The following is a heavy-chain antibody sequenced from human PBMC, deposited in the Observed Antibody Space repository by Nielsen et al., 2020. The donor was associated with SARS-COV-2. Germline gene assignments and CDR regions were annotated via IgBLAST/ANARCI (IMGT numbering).Heavy chain of an antibody. V-gene: IGHV3-30*18. Sequence: GGFLRLSCAASGFTFSSYGMHWVRQAPGKGLEWVAVISYDGSNKYYADSVKGRFTISRDNSKNTLYLQMNSLRAEDTAVYYCAKARQYQLLWYWYFDLWGRGTLVTVSS. CDR1: GFTFSSYG. D-gene: IGHD2-2*01. CDR3: AKARQYQLLWYWYFDL. J-gene: IGHJ2*01. CDR2: ISYDGSNK.